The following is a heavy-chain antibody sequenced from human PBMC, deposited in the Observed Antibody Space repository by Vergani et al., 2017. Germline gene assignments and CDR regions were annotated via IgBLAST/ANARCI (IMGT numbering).Heavy chain of an antibody. CDR2: IYYSGST. Sequence: QVQLQESGPGLVKPSETLSLTCTVSGGSISSYYWSCIRQPPGKGLEWIGYIYYSGSTNYNPSLKSRVTIAVDTAKNQFSLKLSSVTAADTAVYYCARDYYYGSGSYSYYYGMDVWGQGTTVTVS. J-gene: IGHJ6*02. CDR1: GGSISSYY. V-gene: IGHV4-59*01. CDR3: ARDYYYGSGSYSYYYGMDV. D-gene: IGHD3-10*01.